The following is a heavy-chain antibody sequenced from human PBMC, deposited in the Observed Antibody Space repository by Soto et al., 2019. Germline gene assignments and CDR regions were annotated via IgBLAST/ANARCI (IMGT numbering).Heavy chain of an antibody. Sequence: PVECLTTSCKVSGFSFTNYGIVWVRQMPGKGLEWMGIIFPGNSDPRYGPSFQCQVTISVDKSVNTAYLQWTSLEASDTSMYFCARQRGNYSPLGYFDSWGQGTLVTSPQ. V-gene: IGHV5-51*01. D-gene: IGHD1-26*01. J-gene: IGHJ4*02. CDR1: GFSFTNYG. CDR3: ARQRGNYSPLGYFDS. CDR2: IFPGNSDP.